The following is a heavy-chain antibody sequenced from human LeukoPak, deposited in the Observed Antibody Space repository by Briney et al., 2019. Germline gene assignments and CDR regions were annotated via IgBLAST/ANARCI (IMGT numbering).Heavy chain of an antibody. CDR3: ARVTAVAGTGDY. J-gene: IGHJ4*02. D-gene: IGHD6-19*01. V-gene: IGHV1-8*03. CDR2: MNPNSGNT. CDR1: GYTFTSYD. Sequence: ASVKVSCKASGYTFTSYDINWVRQATGQGLEWMGWMNPNSGNTGYAQKFQGRVTITRNTSISTAYMELSSLRSEDTAVYYCARVTAVAGTGDYWGQGTLVTVSS.